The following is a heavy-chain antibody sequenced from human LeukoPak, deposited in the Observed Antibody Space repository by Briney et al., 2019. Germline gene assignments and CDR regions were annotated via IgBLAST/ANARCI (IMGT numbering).Heavy chain of an antibody. D-gene: IGHD1-26*01. CDR3: ARDVSGSYQYYFDY. CDR1: GYTFTSYY. J-gene: IGHJ4*02. Sequence: GASVKVSCEASGYTFTSYYMHWVRQAPGQGLEWMGWINPNSGGTNYAQKFQGRVTMTRDTSISTAYMELSRLRSDDTAVYYCARDVSGSYQYYFDYWGQGTLVTVSS. CDR2: INPNSGGT. V-gene: IGHV1-2*02.